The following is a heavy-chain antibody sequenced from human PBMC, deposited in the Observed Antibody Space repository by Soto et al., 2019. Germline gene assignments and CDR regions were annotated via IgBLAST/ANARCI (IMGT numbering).Heavy chain of an antibody. J-gene: IGHJ4*02. Sequence: PRGSLRLSCSASGFTFSSYAMHWVRQAPGKGLEYISAISSNGGSTYYADSVKGRFTISRDNSKNTLYLQMSSLRAEDTAVYYCVKLPRQIAVAGYHFDYWGQGTLVTVSS. CDR2: ISSNGGST. CDR1: GFTFSSYA. D-gene: IGHD6-19*01. CDR3: VKLPRQIAVAGYHFDY. V-gene: IGHV3-64D*06.